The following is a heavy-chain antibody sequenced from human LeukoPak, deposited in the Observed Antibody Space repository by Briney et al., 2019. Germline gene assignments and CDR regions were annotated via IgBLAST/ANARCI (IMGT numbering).Heavy chain of an antibody. D-gene: IGHD2-2*01. CDR3: AREPHQPGNH. CDR1: GFTVSSNY. Sequence: GGSLRLSCAASGFTVSSNYMSWVRQAPGKGLEWVSVIYSGGTTYYADPVRGRFTISRDNSKNTLYLQMNTLRAEDTAVYYCAREPHQPGNHWGQGTLVTVSS. V-gene: IGHV3-66*02. J-gene: IGHJ5*02. CDR2: IYSGGTT.